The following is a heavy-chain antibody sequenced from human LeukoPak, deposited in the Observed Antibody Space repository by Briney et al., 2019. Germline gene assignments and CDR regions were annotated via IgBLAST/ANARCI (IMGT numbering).Heavy chain of an antibody. CDR3: ARGRRITIFGVVQNRYFDY. Sequence: ASVKVSCKASGYTFTSYDINWVRQATGQGLEWMGWMNPNSGNTGYAQKFQGRVTMTRNTSISTAYMELSRLRSEDTAVYYCARGRRITIFGVVQNRYFDYWGQGTLVSVSS. CDR2: MNPNSGNT. D-gene: IGHD3-3*01. V-gene: IGHV1-8*01. J-gene: IGHJ4*02. CDR1: GYTFTSYD.